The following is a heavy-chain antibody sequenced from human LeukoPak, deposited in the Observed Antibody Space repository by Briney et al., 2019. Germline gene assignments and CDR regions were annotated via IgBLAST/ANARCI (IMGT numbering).Heavy chain of an antibody. D-gene: IGHD2-21*01. J-gene: IGHJ3*01. V-gene: IGHV3-74*01. CDR3: AKGKVNHDGALDA. Sequence: GGSLRLSCAASGFTFSSPWMHWVRQAPGKGLVWVSRISSDGSSTSYADSVKGWFTISRDNSKKTLYLQMNSLRAEDTAVYYCAKGKVNHDGALDAWGQGTLVTVSS. CDR2: ISSDGSST. CDR1: GFTFSSPW.